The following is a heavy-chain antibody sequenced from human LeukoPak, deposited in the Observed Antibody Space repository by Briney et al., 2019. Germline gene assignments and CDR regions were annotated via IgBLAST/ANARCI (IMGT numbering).Heavy chain of an antibody. CDR2: IYYSGST. CDR3: ARLLRRPAVHYYGSGSYYKSSAFDI. V-gene: IGHV4-39*07. Sequence: SETLSLTCTVSGGSICSSSYYWGWIRQPPGKGLEWIGSIYYSGSTNYNPSLKSRVTISVDTSKNQFSLKLSSVTAADTAVYYCARLLRRPAVHYYGSGSYYKSSAFDIWGQGTMVTVSS. J-gene: IGHJ3*02. CDR1: GGSICSSSYY. D-gene: IGHD3-10*01.